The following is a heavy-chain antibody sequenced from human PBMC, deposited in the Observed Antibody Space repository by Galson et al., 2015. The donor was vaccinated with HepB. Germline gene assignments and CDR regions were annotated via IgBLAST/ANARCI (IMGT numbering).Heavy chain of an antibody. CDR3: ARGGYFYGMDV. CDR1: GGSISSYY. CDR2: IYYRGNT. Sequence: SETLSLTCTVSGGSISSYYWSWIRRPPGKGLEWIGYIYYRGNTEYNSSLKSRVTISVDTSKNQFSLRLTSVTAADTAVYYCARGGYFYGMDVWGQGTTVTVSS. V-gene: IGHV4-59*01. J-gene: IGHJ6*02.